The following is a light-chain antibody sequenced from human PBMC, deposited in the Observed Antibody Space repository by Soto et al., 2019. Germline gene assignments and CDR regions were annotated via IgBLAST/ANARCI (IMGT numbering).Light chain of an antibody. V-gene: IGLV1-47*01. CDR1: RSNIGNNY. Sequence: QSVLTQPPSASGTPGQRVTISCSGSRSNIGNNYVHWYQQLPGTAPKLLIYRSNQRPSGVPDRFSGSKSGTSASLAISGLRAEDEADYHCAAWDDSLSCWVFGGGTQLTVL. CDR2: RSN. CDR3: AAWDDSLSCWV. J-gene: IGLJ3*02.